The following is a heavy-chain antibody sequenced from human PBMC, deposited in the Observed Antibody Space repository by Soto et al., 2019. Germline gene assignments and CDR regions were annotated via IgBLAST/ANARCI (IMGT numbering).Heavy chain of an antibody. J-gene: IGHJ5*02. CDR3: ARDNFSGYLNWFDP. Sequence: SVKVSCKASGGTFSSYAISWVRQAPGQGLEWMGGIIPIFGTANYAQKFQGRVTITADESTSTAYMELSSLRSEDTAVYYCARDNFSGYLNWFDPWGQGTLVTVSS. V-gene: IGHV1-69*13. CDR1: GGTFSSYA. CDR2: IIPIFGTA. D-gene: IGHD3-9*01.